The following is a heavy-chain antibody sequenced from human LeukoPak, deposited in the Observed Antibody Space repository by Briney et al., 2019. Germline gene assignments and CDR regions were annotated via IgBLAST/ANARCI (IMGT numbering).Heavy chain of an antibody. V-gene: IGHV5-51*01. CDR2: IYPGDSDT. J-gene: IGHJ3*02. Sequence: GESLKISCKGSGYSFSSYWIGWVRQMPGKGLEWMGIIYPGDSDTRYSPSFQGQVTISADKSISTAYLQWSSLKASDTAMYYCASAYYYDSSGYPGDAFDIWGQGTMVTVSS. CDR3: ASAYYYDSSGYPGDAFDI. CDR1: GYSFSSYW. D-gene: IGHD3-22*01.